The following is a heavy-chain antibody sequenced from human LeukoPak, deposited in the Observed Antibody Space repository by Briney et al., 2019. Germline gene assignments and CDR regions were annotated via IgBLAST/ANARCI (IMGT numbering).Heavy chain of an antibody. Sequence: GGSLRLSCAASGFTFSTYGMHWVRQAPGKGLEWVAVVSYDASTIYYADPVKGRFTISRDNSKNTLYLQMNSLRSDDTAVYYCARWFSGSGGWVLDYWGQGTLVTVSS. V-gene: IGHV3-30*03. J-gene: IGHJ4*02. CDR1: GFTFSTYG. D-gene: IGHD3-10*01. CDR2: VSYDASTI. CDR3: ARWFSGSGGWVLDY.